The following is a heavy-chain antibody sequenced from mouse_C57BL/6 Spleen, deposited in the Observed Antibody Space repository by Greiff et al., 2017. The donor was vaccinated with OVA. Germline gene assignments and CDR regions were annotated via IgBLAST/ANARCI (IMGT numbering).Heavy chain of an antibody. D-gene: IGHD2-4*01. CDR2: IRNKANGYTT. CDR1: GFTFTDYY. V-gene: IGHV7-3*01. CDR3: ARSPHYDYDRIDY. Sequence: EVQRVESGGGLVQPGGSLSLSCAASGFTFTDYYMSWVRQPPGKALEWLGFIRNKANGYTTEYSASVKGRFTISRDNSQSILYLQMNALRAEDSATYYCARSPHYDYDRIDYWGQGTTLTVSS. J-gene: IGHJ2*01.